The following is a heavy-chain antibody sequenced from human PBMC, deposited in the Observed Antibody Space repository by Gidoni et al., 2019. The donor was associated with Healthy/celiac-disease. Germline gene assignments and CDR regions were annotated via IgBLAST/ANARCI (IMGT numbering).Heavy chain of an antibody. CDR2: ISAYNGNT. V-gene: IGHV1-18*01. D-gene: IGHD3-3*01. CDR3: AREAIFGVVTADY. Sequence: VRQAPGQGLEWMGWISAYNGNTNYAQKLQGRVTMTTDTSTSTAYMELRSLRSDDTAVYYCAREAIFGVVTADYWGQGTLVTVSS. J-gene: IGHJ4*02.